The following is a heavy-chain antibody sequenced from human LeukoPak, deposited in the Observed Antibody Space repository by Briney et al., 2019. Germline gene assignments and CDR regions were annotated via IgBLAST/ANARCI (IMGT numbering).Heavy chain of an antibody. CDR2: IKPDSDHT. D-gene: IGHD3-16*01. Sequence: ASVKVSCKASGYIFTGYYLHWVRQAPGQGLEWMGWIKPDSDHTNYAQKFQGRVTMTRDTSISTAYMGLTRLRSDDTAVYYCAREKDTSLDYWGQGTLVTVSS. V-gene: IGHV1-2*02. CDR3: AREKDTSLDY. CDR1: GYIFTGYY. J-gene: IGHJ4*02.